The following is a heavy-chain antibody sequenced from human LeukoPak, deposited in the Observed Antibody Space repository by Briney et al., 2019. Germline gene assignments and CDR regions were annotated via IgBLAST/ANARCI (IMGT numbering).Heavy chain of an antibody. CDR3: ARPISEFKVPAARRSAGAFDI. CDR2: IYPGDSDT. Sequence: GESLKISCKGSGYSFTSYWIGWVRQMPGKGLEWMGIIYPGDSDTRYSPSFQGQVTISADKSISTAYLQWSSLKASDTAMYYCARPISEFKVPAARRSAGAFDIWGQGTMVTVSS. CDR1: GYSFTSYW. V-gene: IGHV5-51*01. D-gene: IGHD2-2*01. J-gene: IGHJ3*02.